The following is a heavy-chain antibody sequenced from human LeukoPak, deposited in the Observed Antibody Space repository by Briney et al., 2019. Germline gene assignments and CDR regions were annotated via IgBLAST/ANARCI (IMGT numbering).Heavy chain of an antibody. D-gene: IGHD5-12*01. J-gene: IGHJ4*02. Sequence: GGSLRLSCAASGFTFSNYWMSWVRQAPGKGLEWVAHINQDGSEKHYMDSVKARFIISRDNAKNSLSLQMDSLRAEDTAVYYCVRDGGVSGYDLLDYWGQGTLVTVSS. CDR2: INQDGSEK. CDR3: VRDGGVSGYDLLDY. CDR1: GFTFSNYW. V-gene: IGHV3-7*01.